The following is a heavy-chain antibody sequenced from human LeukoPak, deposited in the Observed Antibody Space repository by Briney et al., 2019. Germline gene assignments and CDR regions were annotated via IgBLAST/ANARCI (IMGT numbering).Heavy chain of an antibody. CDR3: ARDPLTDTAMVYNWFDP. D-gene: IGHD5-18*01. CDR1: GYTFTSYG. J-gene: IGHJ5*02. CDR2: ISAYNGNT. V-gene: IGHV1-18*01. Sequence: GASVKVSCKASGYTFTSYGISWVRQAPGQGLEWMGWISAYNGNTNYAQKLQGRVTMTTDTSTSTAYMELRSLRSDDTAVYYCARDPLTDTAMVYNWFDPWGQGTLVTVSS.